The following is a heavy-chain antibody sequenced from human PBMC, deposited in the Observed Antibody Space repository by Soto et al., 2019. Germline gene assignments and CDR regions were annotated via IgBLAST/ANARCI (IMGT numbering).Heavy chain of an antibody. CDR1: GYSLANYY. V-gene: IGHV1-46*01. Sequence: GVPVEVGSXACGYSLANYYVHWARQAPGQGAERMGVINPSGGSTRDAQKFQGRVTMTRDTSTSTVHMELSSLRSEDTAVYYCGREDTADYSGMDVWGRGTTVTVSS. D-gene: IGHD5-18*01. J-gene: IGHJ6*02. CDR3: GREDTADYSGMDV. CDR2: INPSGGST.